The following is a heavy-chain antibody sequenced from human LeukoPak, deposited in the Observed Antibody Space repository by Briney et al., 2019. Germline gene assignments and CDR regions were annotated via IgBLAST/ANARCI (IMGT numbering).Heavy chain of an antibody. Sequence: ASVKVSCKASGYTFTSYAMHWVRQAPGQRLEWMGWINAGNGNTKYSQKFQGRVTITRDTSASTAYMELSSLRSEDTAVYYCARAAAGRAYYFDYWGQGTLVTVSS. J-gene: IGHJ4*02. CDR1: GYTFTSYA. CDR3: ARAAAGRAYYFDY. V-gene: IGHV1-3*01. D-gene: IGHD6-13*01. CDR2: INAGNGNT.